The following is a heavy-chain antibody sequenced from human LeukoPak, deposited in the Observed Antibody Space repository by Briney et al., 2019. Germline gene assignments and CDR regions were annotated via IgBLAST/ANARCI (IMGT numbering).Heavy chain of an antibody. J-gene: IGHJ5*01. CDR3: ARDSAPRAPVLTASNWFDS. Sequence: PGGSLRLSCAASGFTFSAYGMHWVRQAPGKGLEWVSILSNDGSDKYYADSVEGRFTISRDNSMNILYLQMNSLRAEDTAVYYCARDSAPRAPVLTASNWFDSWGQGTLVTVSS. V-gene: IGHV3-30*03. CDR1: GFTFSAYG. D-gene: IGHD2-21*02. CDR2: LSNDGSDK.